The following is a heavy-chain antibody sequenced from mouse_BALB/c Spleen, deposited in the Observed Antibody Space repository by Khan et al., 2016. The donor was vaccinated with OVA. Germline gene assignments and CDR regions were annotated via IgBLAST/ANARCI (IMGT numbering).Heavy chain of an antibody. CDR3: ARENYCGRSCYAMDY. D-gene: IGHD1-1*01. V-gene: IGHV1S41*01. CDR1: GYTFTSYW. CDR2: IGPGSSNA. Sequence: DLVKPGASVKLSCKASGYTFTSYWNNWIKQRPGQGLEWIGRIGPGSSNAYYNDMFKDKATLTVDTSSNTAYIQLSSLSSEDSAVYFCARENYCGRSCYAMDYWGQGTSVTVSA. J-gene: IGHJ4*01.